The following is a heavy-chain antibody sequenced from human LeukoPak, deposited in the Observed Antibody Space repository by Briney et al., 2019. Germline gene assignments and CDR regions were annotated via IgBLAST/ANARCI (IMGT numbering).Heavy chain of an antibody. CDR1: VDSVSSNNGA. Sequence: SQTLSLTCAISVDSVSSNNGAWDWIRQSPSRGLEWLGRTYYRSKWYNDYAESMKGRITINSDTSKNQFSLQLNPVTPEDTAVYYCARDLGNSGWYTFDYWGQGTLVTVSS. CDR3: ARDLGNSGWYTFDY. D-gene: IGHD6-19*01. J-gene: IGHJ4*02. CDR2: TYYRSKWYN. V-gene: IGHV6-1*01.